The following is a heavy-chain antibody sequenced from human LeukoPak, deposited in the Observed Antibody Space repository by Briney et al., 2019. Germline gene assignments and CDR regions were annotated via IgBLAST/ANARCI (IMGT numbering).Heavy chain of an antibody. J-gene: IGHJ4*02. D-gene: IGHD5-24*01. V-gene: IGHV1-8*01. Sequence: ASVKVSCKASGYTFTSYDINWVRQATGQGLEWMGWMNPNSGNTGYAQKFQGRVTMTRDMSTSTVYMELSSLRSEDTAVYYCARDGEMGTIENYFDYWGQGALVTVSS. CDR1: GYTFTSYD. CDR2: MNPNSGNT. CDR3: ARDGEMGTIENYFDY.